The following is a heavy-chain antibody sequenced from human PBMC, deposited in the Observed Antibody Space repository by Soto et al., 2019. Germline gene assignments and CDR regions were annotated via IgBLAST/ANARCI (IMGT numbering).Heavy chain of an antibody. D-gene: IGHD5-12*01. CDR3: ARGTYSCYYYGMDF. J-gene: IGHJ6*02. CDR2: INSDGSST. CDR1: GFTFSSYW. V-gene: IGHV3-74*01. Sequence: LRLSCAASGFTFSSYWMHWVRQAPGKGLVWVSRINSDGSSTSYADSVKGRFTISRDNAKNTLYLQMNSLRAEDTAVYYCARGTYSCYYYGMDFWGQGTTVTVSS.